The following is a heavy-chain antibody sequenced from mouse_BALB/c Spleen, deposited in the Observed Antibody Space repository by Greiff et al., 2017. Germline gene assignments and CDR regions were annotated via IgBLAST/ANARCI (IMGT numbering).Heavy chain of an antibody. CDR3: ASGYGAMDY. D-gene: IGHD2-2*01. J-gene: IGHJ4*01. V-gene: IGHV5-12-2*01. CDR2: ISNGGGST. Sequence: DVKLVESGGGLVQPGGSLKLSCAASGFTFSSYTMSWVRQTPEKRLAWVAYISNGGGSTYYPDTVKGRFTISRDNAKNTLYLQMSSLKSEDTAMYYCASGYGAMDYWGQGTSVTVSS. CDR1: GFTFSSYT.